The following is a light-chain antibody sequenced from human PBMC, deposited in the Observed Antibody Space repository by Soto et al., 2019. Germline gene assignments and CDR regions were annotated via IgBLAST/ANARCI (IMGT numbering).Light chain of an antibody. V-gene: IGKV4-1*01. CDR3: QQYYSTPLT. J-gene: IGKJ4*01. CDR2: WAS. Sequence: DIVMTQSPDSLAVSLGERATINCKSSQSVVYSSNNKNYLAWYQQKPGQPPKLLIYWASTREYGVPDRFSGSGSGTDFTLTISSLQAEDVAVYYCQQYYSTPLTFGGGTKGEIK. CDR1: QSVVYSSNNKNY.